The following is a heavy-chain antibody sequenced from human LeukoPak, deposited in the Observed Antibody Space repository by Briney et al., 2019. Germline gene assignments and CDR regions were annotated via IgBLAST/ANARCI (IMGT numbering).Heavy chain of an antibody. J-gene: IGHJ4*02. Sequence: GRSLRLSCAASGFTFSSYAMTWVSRAPGKGLEWVSRIISSGGSTYYADSVKGRFTISRDNSKNTLYLQMNSLRAEDTAVYYCVQPTNYFDSGSPPFDYWGQGTLVTVSS. V-gene: IGHV3-23*01. CDR2: IISSGGST. CDR3: VQPTNYFDSGSPPFDY. D-gene: IGHD3-10*01. CDR1: GFTFSSYA.